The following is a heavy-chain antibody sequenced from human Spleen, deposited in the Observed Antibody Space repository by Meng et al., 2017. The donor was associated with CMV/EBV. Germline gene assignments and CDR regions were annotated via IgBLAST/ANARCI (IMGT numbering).Heavy chain of an antibody. CDR2: IYHTGTP. D-gene: IGHD5-18*01. J-gene: IGHJ4*02. CDR1: SGSLTTSDSY. Sequence: SETLSLTCTASSGSLTTSDSYWGWIRQSPGERLEWVGTIYHTGTPYYNPSLRSRVTISVDTSKNQFSLKLSSVTAADTAVYYCARDVDTASFDYWGQGTLVTVSS. V-gene: IGHV4-39*07. CDR3: ARDVDTASFDY.